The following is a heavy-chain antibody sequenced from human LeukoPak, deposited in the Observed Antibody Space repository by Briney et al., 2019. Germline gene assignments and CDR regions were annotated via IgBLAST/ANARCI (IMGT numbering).Heavy chain of an antibody. CDR1: GFTFDDYA. CDR2: ISWNSGGM. J-gene: IGHJ5*02. V-gene: IGHV3-9*01. CDR3: AKGDCGSSTSCYGLDP. Sequence: GRSLRLSCAASGFTFDDYAMHWVRQAPGKGLEWVSGISWNSGGMGYADSVKGRFTISRDNAKNSLYLQMNSLRAEDTALYYCAKGDCGSSTSCYGLDPWGQGTLVTVSS. D-gene: IGHD2-2*01.